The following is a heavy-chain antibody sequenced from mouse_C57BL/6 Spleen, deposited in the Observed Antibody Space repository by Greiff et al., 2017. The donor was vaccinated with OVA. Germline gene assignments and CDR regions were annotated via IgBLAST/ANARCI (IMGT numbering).Heavy chain of an antibody. J-gene: IGHJ2*01. CDR1: GYTFTDYY. CDR2: INPNNGGT. D-gene: IGHD2-5*01. CDR3: ARPTIVTTSFFDY. Sequence: EVQLQQPGPELVKPGASVKISCKASGYTFTDYYMNWVKQSHGKSLEWIGDINPNNGGTSYNQKFKGKATLTVDKSSITAYMELRSLTSEDSAVYYCARPTIVTTSFFDYWGQGTTLTVSS. V-gene: IGHV1-26*01.